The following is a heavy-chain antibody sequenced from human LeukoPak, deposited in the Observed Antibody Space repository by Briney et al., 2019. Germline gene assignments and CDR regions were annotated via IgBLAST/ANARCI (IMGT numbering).Heavy chain of an antibody. V-gene: IGHV4-61*01. CDR1: GDSVTSANHY. D-gene: IGHD6-19*01. Sequence: SETLSLTCTVSGDSVTSANHYWSWIRQPPGKGLEWIGYFYYSGSTNYNPSLKSRVSISVDTSKNQFSLKLSSVTAADTAVYYCARGQWLAHYYYYYGMDVWGQGTTVTVSS. J-gene: IGHJ6*02. CDR3: ARGQWLAHYYYYYGMDV. CDR2: FYYSGST.